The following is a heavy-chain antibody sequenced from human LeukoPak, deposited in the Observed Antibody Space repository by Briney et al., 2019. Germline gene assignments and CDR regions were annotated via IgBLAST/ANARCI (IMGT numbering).Heavy chain of an antibody. J-gene: IGHJ4*02. CDR1: GYTFTSYR. CDR2: INPSGGTT. Sequence: ASVRVSCKASGYTFTSYRMHWVRQAPGQGLEWMGMINPSGGTTSYEQKFQGRVTITRYTSKSTVYMALSSLRSEDTAVYSCARDGSSGSGDYWGQGALVAVSS. V-gene: IGHV1-46*01. CDR3: ARDGSSGSGDY. D-gene: IGHD3-22*01.